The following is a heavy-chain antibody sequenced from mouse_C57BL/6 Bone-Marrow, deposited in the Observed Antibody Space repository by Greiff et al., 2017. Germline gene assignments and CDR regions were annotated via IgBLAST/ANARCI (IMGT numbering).Heavy chain of an antibody. Sequence: VQLQQPGAELVMPGASVKLSCKASGYTFTSYWMHWVQQRPGQGLEWIGEIDPSDSYTNYNQKFKGKSTLTVDKSSSTAYMQLSSLTSEDSAVYYCARANWDPYYAMDYWGQGTAVTVSS. J-gene: IGHJ4*01. CDR2: IDPSDSYT. CDR1: GYTFTSYW. CDR3: ARANWDPYYAMDY. V-gene: IGHV1-69*01. D-gene: IGHD4-1*01.